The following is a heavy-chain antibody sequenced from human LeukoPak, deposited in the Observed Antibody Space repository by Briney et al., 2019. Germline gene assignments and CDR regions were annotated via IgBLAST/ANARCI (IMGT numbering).Heavy chain of an antibody. D-gene: IGHD3-3*01. CDR3: ARDDFWSGYYTGIDY. CDR1: GFIFSSYS. CDR2: ISSSSSYI. V-gene: IGHV3-21*01. J-gene: IGHJ4*02. Sequence: GGSLRLSCAASGFIFSSYSMNWIRQAPGKGLEWVSSISSSSSYIYYADSVKGRFTISRDNAKNSLYLQMNSLRAEDTAVYYCARDDFWSGYYTGIDYWGQGTLVTVSS.